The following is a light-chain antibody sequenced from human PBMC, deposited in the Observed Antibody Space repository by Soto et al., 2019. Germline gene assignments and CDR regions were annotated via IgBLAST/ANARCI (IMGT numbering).Light chain of an antibody. CDR3: QQSRECPLT. CDR1: QRLNSL. Sequence: EIVLTQSPATLSLSPGERATLSCRASQRLNSLLAWYQQKPGQAPRLLMYDASNRATGVPARFSGSGSGTDFTLTISSLEPEDFAVYYCQQSRECPLTFGGGTKVGIK. V-gene: IGKV3-11*01. CDR2: DAS. J-gene: IGKJ4*01.